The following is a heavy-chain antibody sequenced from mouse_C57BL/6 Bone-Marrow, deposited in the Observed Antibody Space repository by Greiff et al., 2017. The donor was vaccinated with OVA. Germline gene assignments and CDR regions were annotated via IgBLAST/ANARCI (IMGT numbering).Heavy chain of an antibody. CDR2: IYPGDGDT. CDR3: ARSDGYYAYFDY. V-gene: IGHV1-82*01. J-gene: IGHJ2*01. D-gene: IGHD2-3*01. CDR1: GYAFSSSW. Sequence: QVQLQQSGPELVKPGASVKISCKASGYAFSSSWMNWVKQRPGKGLEWIGRIYPGDGDTNYNEKFKGKATLTADKSSSTAYMELRSLTSEDSAVYFCARSDGYYAYFDYWGQGTTLTVSS.